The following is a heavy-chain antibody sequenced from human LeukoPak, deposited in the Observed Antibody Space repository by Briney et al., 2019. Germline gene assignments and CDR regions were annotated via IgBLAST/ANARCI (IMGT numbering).Heavy chain of an antibody. D-gene: IGHD2-2*01. CDR1: GYTFTSYD. CDR2: MNPNSGNT. Sequence: GASVKVSCKASGYTFTSYDINWVGQATGQGLEWMAWMNPNSGNTGYAQKFQGRVTMTRNTSISTAYMELSSLRSEDTAVYYCARALSVVPAANIGYWGQGTLVTVSS. J-gene: IGHJ4*02. V-gene: IGHV1-8*01. CDR3: ARALSVVPAANIGY.